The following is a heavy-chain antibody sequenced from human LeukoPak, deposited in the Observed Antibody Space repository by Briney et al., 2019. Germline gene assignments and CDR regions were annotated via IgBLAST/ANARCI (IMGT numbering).Heavy chain of an antibody. J-gene: IGHJ4*02. CDR3: ARGQKSALTYGSGTYAYYFDY. CDR2: INPSGGST. V-gene: IGHV1-46*01. D-gene: IGHD3-10*01. CDR1: GYTSTSYY. Sequence: EASVKASCKASGYTSTSYYMHWVRQAPGQGLEWMGIINPSGGSTSYAQKFQGRVTMTRNTSISTAYMELSSLRSEDTAVYYCARGQKSALTYGSGTYAYYFDYWGQGTLVTVSS.